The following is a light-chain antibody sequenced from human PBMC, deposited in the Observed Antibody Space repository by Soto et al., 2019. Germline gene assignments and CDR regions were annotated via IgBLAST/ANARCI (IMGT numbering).Light chain of an antibody. CDR1: TSSIGSNY. CDR3: AAWDDSLSGLV. Sequence: QSFLTQPPSASGTPGQRVPISCSGSTSSIGSNYVYWYQQLPGTAPKLLIYSNNQRPSGVPDRFSGSKSGTSASLAISGLRSEDEADYHCAAWDDSLSGLVFGGGTKVTV. J-gene: IGLJ2*01. V-gene: IGLV1-47*01. CDR2: SNN.